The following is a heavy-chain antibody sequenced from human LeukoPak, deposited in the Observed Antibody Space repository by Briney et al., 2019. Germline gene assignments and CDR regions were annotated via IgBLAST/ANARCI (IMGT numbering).Heavy chain of an antibody. CDR2: ISAYNGNT. Sequence: ASVKVSCKASGYTFTSYGNSWVRQAPGQGLEWMGWISAYNGNTNYAQKLQGRVTMTTDTSTSTVYMELRSLRSDDTAVYYCARDIVLMVYGGNWFDPWGQGTLVTVSS. D-gene: IGHD2-8*01. CDR1: GYTFTSYG. J-gene: IGHJ5*02. V-gene: IGHV1-18*01. CDR3: ARDIVLMVYGGNWFDP.